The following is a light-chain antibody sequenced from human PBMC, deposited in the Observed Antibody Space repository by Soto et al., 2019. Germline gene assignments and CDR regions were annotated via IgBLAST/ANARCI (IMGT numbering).Light chain of an antibody. CDR1: SSNIGSNS. Sequence: QSALAQPPSASGTPGQRVTISCSGSSSNIGSNSVNWYQQLPGTAPKLLIYSNDRRPSGVPDRFSGSKSGTSASLAISRLQSVDEADYYCAAWDDSLNGYVFGTGTKVTVL. J-gene: IGLJ1*01. CDR2: SND. CDR3: AAWDDSLNGYV. V-gene: IGLV1-44*01.